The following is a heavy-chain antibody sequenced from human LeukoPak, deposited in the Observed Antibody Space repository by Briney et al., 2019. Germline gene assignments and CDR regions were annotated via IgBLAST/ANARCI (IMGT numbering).Heavy chain of an antibody. V-gene: IGHV4-59*08. D-gene: IGHD3-3*01. CDR1: SGSISSYY. CDR3: ARTYYDFWSGSRYWYFHL. CDR2: IYYSGST. Sequence: SETLSLTCTVSSGSISSYYWSWIRQPPGKGLEWIGYIYYSGSTNYNPSLKSRVTMSVDTSKDQFSLKLSSVTAADTAVYYCARTYYDFWSGSRYWYFHLWGRGTLVTVSS. J-gene: IGHJ2*01.